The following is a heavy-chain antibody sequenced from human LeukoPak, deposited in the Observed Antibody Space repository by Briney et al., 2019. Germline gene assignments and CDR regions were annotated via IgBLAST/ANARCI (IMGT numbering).Heavy chain of an antibody. Sequence: PGGSLRLSCAASGFTFDDYAMHWVRQAPGKGLEWVSGISWNSGSIGYADSVKGRFTISRDNAKNSLYLQMNSLRAEDTALYYCAKDSSASYSTYYFDYWGQGTLVTVSS. V-gene: IGHV3-9*01. J-gene: IGHJ4*02. D-gene: IGHD3-10*01. CDR3: AKDSSASYSTYYFDY. CDR1: GFTFDDYA. CDR2: ISWNSGSI.